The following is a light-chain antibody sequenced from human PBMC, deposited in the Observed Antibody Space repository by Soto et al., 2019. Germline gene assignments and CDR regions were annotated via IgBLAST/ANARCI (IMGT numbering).Light chain of an antibody. V-gene: IGLV2-14*01. J-gene: IGLJ1*01. Sequence: QSALTQPAPVSGSPGQSITISCTGTSSDVGGYNYVSWYQQHPGKAPKLMIYDVSNRPSGVSNRFSGSKSGNTASLTISGLQAEDEADYYCSSYTSSSTYYVFGTGTKVTV. CDR2: DVS. CDR1: SSDVGGYNY. CDR3: SSYTSSSTYYV.